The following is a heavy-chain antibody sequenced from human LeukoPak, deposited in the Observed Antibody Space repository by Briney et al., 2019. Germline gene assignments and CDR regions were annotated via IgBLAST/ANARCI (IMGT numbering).Heavy chain of an antibody. V-gene: IGHV4-34*01. CDR3: VRGTYTMVEE. J-gene: IGHJ4*02. Sequence: SQTLSLTRAVYGRSLSGYYWSWIREPPSKGLEWIGEINHSGSTNYNPSLKSQVTISVDTSKYQSSFELSAVSDGATAAYTCVRGTYTMVEEWGQGTLVTVSS. CDR1: GRSLSGYY. D-gene: IGHD3-10*01. CDR2: INHSGST.